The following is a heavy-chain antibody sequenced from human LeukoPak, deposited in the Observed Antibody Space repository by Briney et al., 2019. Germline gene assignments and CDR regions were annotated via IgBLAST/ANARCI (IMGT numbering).Heavy chain of an antibody. CDR2: ISYDGSNK. CDR1: GFTFSSYG. D-gene: IGHD6-13*01. Sequence: PGGSLRLSCAASGFTFSSYGMPWVRQAPGKGLEWVAVISYDGSNKYYADSVKGRFTISRDNSKNTLYLQMNSLRAEDTAVYYCAKASSLVLGYFDYWGQGTLVTVSS. V-gene: IGHV3-30*18. CDR3: AKASSLVLGYFDY. J-gene: IGHJ4*02.